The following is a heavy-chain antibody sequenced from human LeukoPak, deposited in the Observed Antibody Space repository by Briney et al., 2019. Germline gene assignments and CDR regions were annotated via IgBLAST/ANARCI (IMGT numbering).Heavy chain of an antibody. J-gene: IGHJ4*02. D-gene: IGHD1-26*01. V-gene: IGHV4-59*12. CDR2: IYYSGST. Sequence: SETLSLTCTVSGGSIKSYYWTWIRQPPGKGLEWIGNIYYSGSTNYNPSLKSRVTISADTSKNQFSLNLSSVTAADTAVYYCARRPRSGSFLHWGQGTLVTVSS. CDR3: ARRPRSGSFLH. CDR1: GGSIKSYY.